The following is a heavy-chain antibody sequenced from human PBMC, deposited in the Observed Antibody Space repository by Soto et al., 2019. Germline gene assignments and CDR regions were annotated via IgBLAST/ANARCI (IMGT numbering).Heavy chain of an antibody. CDR1: GFTFSSYG. J-gene: IGHJ5*02. D-gene: IGHD1-26*01. V-gene: IGHV3-33*08. Sequence: ALRLSCEGSGFTFSSYGMHWVRQAPGKGLEWVAVIWYDGSNKYYADSVKGRFTISRDNSKNTLYLQMNSLRAEDTAVYHCAKNQGVELVPLATVDWFDPWGQGSVVTVSS. CDR2: IWYDGSNK. CDR3: AKNQGVELVPLATVDWFDP.